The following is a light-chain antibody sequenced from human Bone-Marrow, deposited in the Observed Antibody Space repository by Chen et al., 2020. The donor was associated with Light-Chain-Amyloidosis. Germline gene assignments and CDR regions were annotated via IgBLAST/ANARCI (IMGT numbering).Light chain of an antibody. J-gene: IGLJ3*02. V-gene: IGLV3-21*02. CDR1: NIGSTR. Sequence: SYVLTQPSSGSVAPGQTATIACGGNNIGSTRVHWYRQTPGQAPLLVVYDDSDRPSGLPERWSGANSGNTATLTVRRVEAGDEADYDGQVWDRSSDRPVFGGGTKLTVL. CDR2: DDS. CDR3: QVWDRSSDRPV.